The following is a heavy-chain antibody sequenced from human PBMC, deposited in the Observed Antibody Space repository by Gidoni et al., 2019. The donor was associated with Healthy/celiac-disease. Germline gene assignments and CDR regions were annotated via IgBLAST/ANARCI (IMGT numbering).Heavy chain of an antibody. V-gene: IGHV3-74*01. CDR1: GFTFSSYW. CDR2: INSDGSST. Sequence: EVQLVESGGGLVQPGGSLRLSCASSGFTFSSYWMHWVRQAPGKGLVWVSRINSDGSSTSYADSVKGRFTISRDNAKNTLYLQMNSLRAEDTAVYYCARDLIVLNYYDSSGPMDVWGQGTTVTVSS. CDR3: ARDLIVLNYYDSSGPMDV. D-gene: IGHD3-22*01. J-gene: IGHJ6*02.